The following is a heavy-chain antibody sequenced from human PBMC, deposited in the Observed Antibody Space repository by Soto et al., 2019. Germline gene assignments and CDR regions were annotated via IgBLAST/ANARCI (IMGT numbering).Heavy chain of an antibody. D-gene: IGHD3-22*01. J-gene: IGHJ4*02. V-gene: IGHV4-30-2*01. CDR3: VGRYDSGGYYYDH. CDR1: GGSFSTGGYS. Sequence: KSSETLSLTCGVSGGSFSTGGYSWGWIRQPPGKGLEWIGNIYDGGTTNYNPSLKSRVTMSIDRSKNQFSLKVTSVTAADTAVYYCVGRYDSGGYYYDHWGQGTLVTVSS. CDR2: IYDGGTT.